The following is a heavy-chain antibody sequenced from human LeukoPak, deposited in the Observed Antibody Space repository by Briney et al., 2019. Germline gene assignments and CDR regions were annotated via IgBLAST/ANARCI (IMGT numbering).Heavy chain of an antibody. Sequence: GGSLRLSCAASGFTFSSYAMNWVRQAPGKGLEWVSSISSSSSYIYYADSVKGRFTISRDNAKNSLYLQMNSLRAEDTAVYYCARYCTGGSCRGTDYWGQGTLVTVSS. CDR2: ISSSSSYI. D-gene: IGHD2-15*01. J-gene: IGHJ4*02. CDR3: ARYCTGGSCRGTDY. V-gene: IGHV3-21*01. CDR1: GFTFSSYA.